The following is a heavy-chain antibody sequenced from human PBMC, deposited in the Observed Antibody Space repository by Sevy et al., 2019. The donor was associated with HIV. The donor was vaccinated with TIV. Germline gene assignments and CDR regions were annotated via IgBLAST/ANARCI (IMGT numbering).Heavy chain of an antibody. D-gene: IGHD3-10*01. Sequence: ASVKVPCKTSGYIFTNSGITWVRQAPGQGLEWMGWIGVYNGNLKYAQKFQGRVTMTTDTSTSTAYMELTSLRSDDTGVYYCARVPTYHYGSATYFDYWGQGTLVTVSS. CDR2: IGVYNGNL. CDR1: GYIFTNSG. J-gene: IGHJ4*02. V-gene: IGHV1-18*01. CDR3: ARVPTYHYGSATYFDY.